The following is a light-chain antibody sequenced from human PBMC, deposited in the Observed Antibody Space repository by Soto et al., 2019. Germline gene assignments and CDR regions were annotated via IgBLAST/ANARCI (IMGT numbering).Light chain of an antibody. CDR2: SNN. Sequence: QSVLTQPPSASGTPGQRGTISCSGSSSNIGSNTVNWYQQLPGTAPKLLIHSNNQRPSGVPDRFSGSKSGTSASLAIGGLQSEDEADYYCAAWDDSLSGVFGGGTKLTVL. CDR1: SSNIGSNT. CDR3: AAWDDSLSGV. V-gene: IGLV1-44*01. J-gene: IGLJ3*02.